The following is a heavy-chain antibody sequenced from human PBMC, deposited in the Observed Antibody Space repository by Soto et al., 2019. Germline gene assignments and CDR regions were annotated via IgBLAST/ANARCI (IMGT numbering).Heavy chain of an antibody. CDR3: VKLPIFGVVCVPCGMDV. CDR1: GFTFSSYA. CDR2: ISSNGGRT. V-gene: IGHV3-64D*08. J-gene: IGHJ6*02. Sequence: PGGSLRLSCSASGFTFSSYAMHWVRQAPGKGLEYVSAISSNGGRTYYADTVKGRFTISRDNAKNTLYLQRISLRAEDTVVYYCVKLPIFGVVCVPCGMDVWGQGTTVTVSS. D-gene: IGHD3-3*01.